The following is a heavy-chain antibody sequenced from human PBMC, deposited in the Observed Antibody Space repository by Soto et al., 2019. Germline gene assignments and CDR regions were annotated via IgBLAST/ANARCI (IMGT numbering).Heavy chain of an antibody. CDR3: ARDKGYLDY. D-gene: IGHD2-2*01. Sequence: VQLVESGGGLVQPGGSLRLSCAASRFTFSSYWMSWVRQAPGKGLEWVANINQDGSEKFYVDSVKGRFTISRDNAKTSLYLQMNSLRAEDTAVYYCARDKGYLDYWGQGTVVTVSS. CDR1: RFTFSSYW. CDR2: INQDGSEK. V-gene: IGHV3-7*01. J-gene: IGHJ4*02.